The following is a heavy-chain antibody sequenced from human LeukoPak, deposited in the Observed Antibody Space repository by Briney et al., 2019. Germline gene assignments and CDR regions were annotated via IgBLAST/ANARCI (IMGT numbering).Heavy chain of an antibody. Sequence: PSETLSLTCTVSGGSISSSSYYWGWLRQPPGKGLEWLGSIYYSGSTYYNPSLKSRVTISVDTSKNQFSLKLSSVTAADTAVYYCARRKGVVTALYYFDYWGQGTLVTVSS. CDR3: ARRKGVVTALYYFDY. CDR1: GGSISSSSYY. V-gene: IGHV4-39*01. CDR2: IYYSGST. D-gene: IGHD2-21*02. J-gene: IGHJ4*02.